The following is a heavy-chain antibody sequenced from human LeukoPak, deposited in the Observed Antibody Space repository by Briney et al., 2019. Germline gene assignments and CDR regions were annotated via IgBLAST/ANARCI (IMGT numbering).Heavy chain of an antibody. V-gene: IGHV4-38-2*02. J-gene: IGHJ4*02. D-gene: IGHD3-10*01. Sequence: PSETLSLTCTVSGYSISSSYYWGWIRQPPGKGLEWIGSIYYSGSTYYNPSLKSRVTISVDTSKNQFSLKLSSVTAADTAVYYCATNYGSGSYSTTLSFDYWGQGTLVTVSS. CDR2: IYYSGST. CDR3: ATNYGSGSYSTTLSFDY. CDR1: GYSISSSYY.